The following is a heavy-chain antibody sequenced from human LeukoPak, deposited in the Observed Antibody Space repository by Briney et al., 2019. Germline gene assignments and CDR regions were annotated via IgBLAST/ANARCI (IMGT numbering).Heavy chain of an antibody. V-gene: IGHV3-7*01. CDR3: AREVMITFGGVIHRAHYFDY. CDR1: GFTFSSYW. D-gene: IGHD3-16*02. J-gene: IGHJ4*02. CDR2: IKQDGSEK. Sequence: GGSLRLSCAASGFTFSSYWMSWVRQAPGKGLEWVANIKQDGSEKYYVDSVKGRFTISRDNAKNSLYLQMNSLRAEDTAVYYCAREVMITFGGVIHRAHYFDYWGQGTLVTVSS.